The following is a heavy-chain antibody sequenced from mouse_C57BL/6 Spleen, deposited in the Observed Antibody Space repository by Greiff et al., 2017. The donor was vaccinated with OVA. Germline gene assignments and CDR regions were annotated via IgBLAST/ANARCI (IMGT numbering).Heavy chain of an antibody. V-gene: IGHV1-63*01. D-gene: IGHD3-3*01. CDR1: GYTFTNYW. J-gene: IGHJ2*01. CDR3: ARRGQLRSYYFDD. CDR2: IYPGGGYT. Sequence: QVQLQQSGAELVRPGTSVKMSCTASGYTFTNYWIGWAQQRPGHGLEWIGDIYPGGGYTNYNEKFKGQATLTADKSSSTAYMQFSSLTSEDSAIYDCARRGQLRSYYFDDWGKGTTLTVSS.